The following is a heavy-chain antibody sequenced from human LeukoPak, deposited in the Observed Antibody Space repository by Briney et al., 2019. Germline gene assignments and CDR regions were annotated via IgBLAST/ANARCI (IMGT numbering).Heavy chain of an antibody. V-gene: IGHV5-51*01. CDR3: ARRERTTAGTVNY. CDR2: IYPGDSDT. Sequence: KSGESLKISCKGAGYNFAISWIGWVRQMPGKGLEWMGIIYPGDSDTRYSPSFQGQVTISADKSISTAYLQWSSLKASDTAMYYCARRERTTAGTVNYWGQGTLVTVSS. CDR1: GYNFAISW. J-gene: IGHJ4*02. D-gene: IGHD6-13*01.